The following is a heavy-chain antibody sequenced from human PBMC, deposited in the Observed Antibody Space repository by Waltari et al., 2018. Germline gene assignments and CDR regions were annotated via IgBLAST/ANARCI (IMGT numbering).Heavy chain of an antibody. Sequence: VQLVESGGALVQPGGSLSLSCVGSGFIFGILWLLRVRQFRGKGLIWVSRIKTDGSTADYVDSVKGRFTISRDNADNTMYLQMNSLRAEDTAVYYCARGGSGGTYGLFDYWGQGTLVTVSS. CDR2: IKTDGSTA. V-gene: IGHV3-74*01. D-gene: IGHD2-15*01. CDR3: ARGGSGGTYGLFDY. J-gene: IGHJ4*02. CDR1: GFIFGILW.